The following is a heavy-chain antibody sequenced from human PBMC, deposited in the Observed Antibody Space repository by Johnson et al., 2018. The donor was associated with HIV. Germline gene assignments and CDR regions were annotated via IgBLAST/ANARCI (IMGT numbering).Heavy chain of an antibody. CDR3: ASTNIASEIAVTTTDIATHVVVVTAISDAFDF. CDR1: GFTVSSNY. Sequence: VQLVESGGGLVQPGGSLRLSCAASGFTVSSNYMSWVRQAPGKGLEWVSVIYSGGSTYYADSVKGRFTISRDNSKNTLYLQMNSLRAEDTAVYYCASTNIASEIAVTTTDIATHVVVVTAISDAFDFWGQGTMVTVSS. CDR2: IYSGGST. J-gene: IGHJ3*01. D-gene: IGHD2-21*02. V-gene: IGHV3-66*02.